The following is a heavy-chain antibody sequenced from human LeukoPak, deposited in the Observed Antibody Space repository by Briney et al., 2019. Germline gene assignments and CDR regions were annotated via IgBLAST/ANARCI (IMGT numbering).Heavy chain of an antibody. J-gene: IGHJ4*02. D-gene: IGHD1-14*01. CDR3: ARERGARKPGKIYYFDY. V-gene: IGHV1-18*01. Sequence: ASVKVSCKASGYTFTSYGISWVRQAPGQGLEWMGWISAYNGNTNYAQKLQGRVTMTTDTSTSTAYMELRSLRSEDTAVYYCARERGARKPGKIYYFDYWGQGTLVTVSS. CDR1: GYTFTSYG. CDR2: ISAYNGNT.